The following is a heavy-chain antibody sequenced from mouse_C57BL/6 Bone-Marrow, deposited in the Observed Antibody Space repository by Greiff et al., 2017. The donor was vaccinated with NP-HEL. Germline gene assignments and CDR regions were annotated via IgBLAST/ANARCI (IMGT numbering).Heavy chain of an antibody. CDR2: INPDSSTI. D-gene: IGHD2-2*01. CDR3: ASYGYWFAY. CDR1: AVDFSRYW. Sequence: AAAAVDFSRYWMSWVRRAPGKGLEWIGEINPDSSTINYAPSLKDKFIISRDNAKNTLYLQMSKVRSEDTALYYCASYGYWFAYWGQGTLVTVSA. V-gene: IGHV4-1*01. J-gene: IGHJ3*01.